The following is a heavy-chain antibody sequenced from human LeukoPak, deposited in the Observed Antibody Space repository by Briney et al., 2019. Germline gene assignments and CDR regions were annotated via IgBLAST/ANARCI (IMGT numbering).Heavy chain of an antibody. Sequence: PGGSLRLSCAASGFTFSSYSMNWVRQAPGKGLEWVSSISSSSSYIYYADSVKGRFTISRDNAKNSLYLQMNSLRAEDTAVYYCARENRDGYNFDYWGQGTLVTVSS. CDR1: GFTFSSYS. D-gene: IGHD5-24*01. CDR2: ISSSSSYI. J-gene: IGHJ4*02. CDR3: ARENRDGYNFDY. V-gene: IGHV3-21*01.